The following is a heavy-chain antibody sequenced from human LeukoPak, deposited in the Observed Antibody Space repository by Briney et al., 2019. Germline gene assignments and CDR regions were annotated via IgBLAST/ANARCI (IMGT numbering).Heavy chain of an antibody. Sequence: PGGSLRLSCAASGFTFSSYAMHWVRQAPGKGLEYVSAISSNGGSTYYANSVKGRFTISRDNSKNTLYLQMGSLRAEDMAVYYCARDAIAAAGTTWFDPWGQGTLVTVSS. CDR2: ISSNGGST. J-gene: IGHJ5*02. V-gene: IGHV3-64*01. CDR3: ARDAIAAAGTTWFDP. CDR1: GFTFSSYA. D-gene: IGHD6-13*01.